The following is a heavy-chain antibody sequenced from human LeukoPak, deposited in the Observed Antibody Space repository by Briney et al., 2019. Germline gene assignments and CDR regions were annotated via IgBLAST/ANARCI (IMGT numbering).Heavy chain of an antibody. J-gene: IGHJ3*02. CDR2: IYYSGST. V-gene: IGHV4-59*08. Sequence: SETLSLTCTVSGGSISSYYWSWIRQPPGKGLEWIGYIYYSGSTNYNPSLKSRVTISVDTSKNQFSLKLSSVTAADTAVYYCARRGLDHDAFDIWGQGTMVTVSS. D-gene: IGHD3-16*01. CDR3: ARRGLDHDAFDI. CDR1: GGSISSYY.